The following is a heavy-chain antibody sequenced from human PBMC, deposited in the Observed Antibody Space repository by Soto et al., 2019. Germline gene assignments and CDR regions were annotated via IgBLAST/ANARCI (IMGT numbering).Heavy chain of an antibody. CDR2: IYYSGST. Sequence: NLFLTCTFSGGSVSSGGYCWTWTRQNPGKGLEWLGYIYYSGSTYYNPSLKNRDTISVDTPKNQLSLKLSSVTAADTAIYYCARGEVVLLAAPPVRGMDFRGPRITGT. D-gene: IGHD2-2*01. CDR3: ARGEVVLLAAPPVRGMDF. V-gene: IGHV4-31*03. J-gene: IGHJ6*02. CDR1: GGSVSSGGYC.